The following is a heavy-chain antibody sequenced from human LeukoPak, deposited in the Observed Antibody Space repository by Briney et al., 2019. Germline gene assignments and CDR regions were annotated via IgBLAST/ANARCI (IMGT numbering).Heavy chain of an antibody. CDR3: AKNIGGLDY. CDR1: GLIFSKYA. J-gene: IGHJ4*02. Sequence: GGSLTLSCAASGLIFSKYAMSWVRQAPGKGLEWVSSISGSGGSTYYADSVKGRFTIQRDNSKNTLHLQMNSLRAEDTAVYYCAKNIGGLDYWGQGTLVTVSS. CDR2: ISGSGGST. D-gene: IGHD3-10*01. V-gene: IGHV3-23*01.